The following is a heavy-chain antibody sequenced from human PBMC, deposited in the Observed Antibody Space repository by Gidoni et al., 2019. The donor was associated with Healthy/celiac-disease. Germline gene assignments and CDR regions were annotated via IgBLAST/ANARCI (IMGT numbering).Heavy chain of an antibody. CDR2: IYSGGST. J-gene: IGHJ6*02. CDR1: GFTVSSNY. D-gene: IGHD3-22*01. Sequence: EVQLVETGGGLIQPGGSLRLSCAASGFTVSSNYMSWVRQAPGKGLEWVSVIYSGGSTYYADSVKGRFTISRDNSKNTLYLQMNSLRAEDTAVYYCARDLGTDYYDGADYYGMDVWGQGTTVTVSS. V-gene: IGHV3-53*02. CDR3: ARDLGTDYYDGADYYGMDV.